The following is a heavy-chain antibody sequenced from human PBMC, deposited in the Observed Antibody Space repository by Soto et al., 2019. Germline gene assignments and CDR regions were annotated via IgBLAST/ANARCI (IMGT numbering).Heavy chain of an antibody. V-gene: IGHV4-38-2*01. CDR2: ISHSGST. CDR3: ASGGYSYAPRLEY. J-gene: IGHJ4*02. Sequence: PSETLSLTCAVSVYSISSGYYWGWIRRPPGKGLEWIGSISHSGSTYYNPSLKSRVTISVDTPKNQFSLKLSSVTAADTAVYYCASGGYSYAPRLEYWGQGTMVTVSS. D-gene: IGHD5-18*01. CDR1: VYSISSGYY.